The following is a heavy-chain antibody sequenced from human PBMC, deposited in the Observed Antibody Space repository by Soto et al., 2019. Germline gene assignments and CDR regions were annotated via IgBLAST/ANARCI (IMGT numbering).Heavy chain of an antibody. Sequence: GGSLSLSCAASGFTFRSYAMSWVRQAPGKGLGWVSAISGSGGSTYYADSVKGRFTISRDNSKNTLYLQMNSLRAEDTAVYYCAKGREKIDYWGQGTLVTVSS. J-gene: IGHJ4*02. D-gene: IGHD1-26*01. CDR1: GFTFRSYA. CDR2: ISGSGGST. V-gene: IGHV3-23*01. CDR3: AKGREKIDY.